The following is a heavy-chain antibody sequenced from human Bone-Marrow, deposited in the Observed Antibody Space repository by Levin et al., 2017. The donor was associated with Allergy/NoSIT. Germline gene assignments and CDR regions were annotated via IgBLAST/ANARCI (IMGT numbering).Heavy chain of an antibody. CDR3: ARDRKQEEVIVPWGPHHYGLDV. D-gene: IGHD3-22*01. J-gene: IGHJ6*02. Sequence: EASVKVSCKASGYTFNTYGISWVRQAPGQGLEWMGWISAYTGDTNFAQKFQARVTMTTDTSTSTAYMELRSLKPDDTATYFCARDRKQEEVIVPWGPHHYGLDVWGQGTTVTVSS. CDR1: GYTFNTYG. CDR2: ISAYTGDT. V-gene: IGHV1-18*01.